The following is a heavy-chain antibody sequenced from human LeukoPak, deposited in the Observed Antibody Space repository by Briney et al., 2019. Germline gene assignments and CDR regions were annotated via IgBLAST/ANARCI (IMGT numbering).Heavy chain of an antibody. V-gene: IGHV4-59*01. Sequence: SETLSLTCTVSGGSISSYYWSWVRQPPGKGLEWMGYIYYSGSTNYNPSLTRRGTISVDTSKNQFSLNLSSVTAADTALYYCARGSLYDFWSGYYWFDPWGQGTLVTVSS. CDR3: ARGSLYDFWSGYYWFDP. CDR1: GGSISSYY. D-gene: IGHD3-3*01. J-gene: IGHJ5*02. CDR2: IYYSGST.